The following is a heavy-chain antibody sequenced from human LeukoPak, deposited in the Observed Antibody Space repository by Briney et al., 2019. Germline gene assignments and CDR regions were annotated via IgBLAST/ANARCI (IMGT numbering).Heavy chain of an antibody. CDR3: AREIEPATAIGIDY. D-gene: IGHD2-2*02. J-gene: IGHJ4*02. Sequence: GASVKVSCKASGYTFTGYYMHWVRQAPGQGLEWMGWINPNSGGTNYAQKFQGRVTMTWDTSISTAYMELSRLRSDDTAVYYCAREIEPATAIGIDYWGQGTLVTVSS. CDR1: GYTFTGYY. V-gene: IGHV1-2*02. CDR2: INPNSGGT.